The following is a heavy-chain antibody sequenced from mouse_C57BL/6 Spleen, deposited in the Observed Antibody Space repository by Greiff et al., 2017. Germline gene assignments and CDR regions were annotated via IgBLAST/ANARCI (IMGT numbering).Heavy chain of an antibody. J-gene: IGHJ3*01. Sequence: QVQLQQSGAELVRPGASVTLSCKASGYTFTDYEMHWVKQTPVHGLEWIGAIDPVTGGPAYNQKFKGKAILPADKSSSTAYMELRSLASENSAVFDCTRNGSDGAWVAHWGEGSLVTVSA. V-gene: IGHV1-15*01. CDR2: IDPVTGGP. D-gene: IGHD2-2*01. CDR1: GYTFTDYE. CDR3: TRNGSDGAWVAH.